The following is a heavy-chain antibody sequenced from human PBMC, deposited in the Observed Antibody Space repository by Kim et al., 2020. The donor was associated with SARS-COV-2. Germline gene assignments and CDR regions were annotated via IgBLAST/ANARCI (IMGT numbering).Heavy chain of an antibody. Sequence: GGSLRLSCAASGFTFSNYGMTWVRQAPGKGLEWVSGLNNGDGRTFYADSVKGRFTISRDNSKNTLYLQMNSLRAEDTAVYYCAKSSGGDWYSHVDYWGQGTLVTVSS. CDR2: LNNGDGRT. D-gene: IGHD2-21*02. J-gene: IGHJ4*02. CDR1: GFTFSNYG. CDR3: AKSSGGDWYSHVDY. V-gene: IGHV3-23*01.